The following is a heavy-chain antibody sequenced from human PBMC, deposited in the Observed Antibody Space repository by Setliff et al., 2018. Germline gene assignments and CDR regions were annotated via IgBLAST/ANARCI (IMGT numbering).Heavy chain of an antibody. CDR3: AKDIAVAGTITGFDY. CDR2: ISASGDTT. CDR1: GCTSSSYA. V-gene: IGHV3-23*01. J-gene: IGHJ4*02. Sequence: SGGSLRLSCAASGCTSSSYAMTWVRQAPGKGLEWVSIISASGDTTYYADSVKGRFTISRDNSKNTLYLQMNSLRAEDMALYYCAKDIAVAGTITGFDYWGQGTLVTVSS. D-gene: IGHD6-19*01.